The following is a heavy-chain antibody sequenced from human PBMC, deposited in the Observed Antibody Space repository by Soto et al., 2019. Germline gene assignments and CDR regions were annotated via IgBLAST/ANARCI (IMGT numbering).Heavy chain of an antibody. V-gene: IGHV4-34*01. CDR2: INHSGST. J-gene: IGHJ5*02. CDR1: GGSFSGYY. D-gene: IGHD3-10*01. CDR3: ARGTYYYGSGSYYNSRKRDNWFDP. Sequence: SETLSLTCAVYGGSFSGYYWSWIRQPPGKGLEWIGEINHSGSTNYNPSLKSRVTISVDTSKNQFSLKLSSVTAADTAVYYCARGTYYYGSGSYYNSRKRDNWFDPWGQGTLVTVSS.